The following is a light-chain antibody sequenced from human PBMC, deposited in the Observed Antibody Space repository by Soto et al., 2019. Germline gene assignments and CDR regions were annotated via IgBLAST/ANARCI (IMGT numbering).Light chain of an antibody. CDR3: QQSYSTPPET. CDR1: QSISSY. Sequence: DIQMTQSPSSLSASVGDRVTITCRASQSISSYLNWYQQKPGKAPKLLIYAASSLQSGVPSRFRGSGSWTDFTLTISSLQPEDFATYYCQQSYSTPPETFGQGTKVEIK. CDR2: AAS. V-gene: IGKV1-39*01. J-gene: IGKJ1*01.